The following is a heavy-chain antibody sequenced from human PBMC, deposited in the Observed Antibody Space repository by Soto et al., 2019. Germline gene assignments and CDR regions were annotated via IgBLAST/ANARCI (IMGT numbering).Heavy chain of an antibody. J-gene: IGHJ4*02. V-gene: IGHV1-18*01. CDR1: GYTFTSYG. CDR2: ISAYNGNT. D-gene: IGHD2-2*01. CDR3: GRDDCISTSCYVSY. Sequence: ASVKVSCKASGYTFTSYGISWVRQAPGQGLEWMGWISAYNGNTNYAQKLQGRVTMTTDTSTSTAYMELRSLRSDDTAVYYCGRDDCISTSCYVSYCGQGTLVTVSS.